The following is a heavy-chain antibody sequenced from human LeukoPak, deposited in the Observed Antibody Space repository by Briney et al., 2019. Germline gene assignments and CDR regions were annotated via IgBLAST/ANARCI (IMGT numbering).Heavy chain of an antibody. CDR1: GGSISSSSYY. CDR3: ARHYYDSSGYYWSDY. Sequence: PSETLSLTCTVPGGSISSSSYYWGWIRQPPGKGLEWIGSIYYSGSTYYNPSLKSRVTISVGTSKNQFSLRLSSVTAADTAVYYCARHYYDSSGYYWSDYWGQGTLVTVSS. D-gene: IGHD3-22*01. V-gene: IGHV4-39*01. J-gene: IGHJ4*02. CDR2: IYYSGST.